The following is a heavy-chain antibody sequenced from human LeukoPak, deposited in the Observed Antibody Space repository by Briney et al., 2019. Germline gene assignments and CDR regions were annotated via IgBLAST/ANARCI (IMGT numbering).Heavy chain of an antibody. J-gene: IGHJ6*03. CDR2: IYYSGST. CDR1: GGSISSYY. V-gene: IGHV4-59*12. CDR3: ARVNQYHYYYMDV. Sequence: SETLSLTCTVSGGSISSYYWSWIRQPPGKGLEWIGYIYYSGSTNYNPSLKSRVTISVDTSKNQFSLKLSSVTAADTAVYYCARVNQYHYYYMDVWGKGTTVTVSS.